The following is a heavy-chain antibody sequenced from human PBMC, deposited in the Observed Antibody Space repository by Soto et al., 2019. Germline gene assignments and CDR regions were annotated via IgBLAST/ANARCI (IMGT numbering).Heavy chain of an antibody. D-gene: IGHD2-2*01. CDR1: GYTFSSYY. CDR2: INPSGGST. Sequence: QVQLVQSGAEVKKPGASVKVSCKASGYTFSSYYMHWVRQAPGQGLEWMGIINPSGGSTSYLQKFQGRVTMASDTSTSTVYMEMSSLRSEDTAVYYCARDESQSQVLSGAYYYYGMDVWGQGTTVTVSS. CDR3: ARDESQSQVLSGAYYYYGMDV. V-gene: IGHV1-46*01. J-gene: IGHJ6*02.